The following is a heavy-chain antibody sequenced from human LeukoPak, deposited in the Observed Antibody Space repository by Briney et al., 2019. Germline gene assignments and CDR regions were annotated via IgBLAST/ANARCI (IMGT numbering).Heavy chain of an antibody. Sequence: PSETLSLTCAVYGGSFSGYYWSWIRQPPGKGLEWIGEINHSGSTNYNPSLKSRVTISVDTSKNQFSLKLSSVTAADTAVYYCARHMGLGYTYFYPYFDYWGQGTLVTVSS. V-gene: IGHV4-34*01. CDR1: GGSFSGYY. J-gene: IGHJ4*01. CDR3: ARHMGLGYTYFYPYFDY. D-gene: IGHD1-1*01. CDR2: INHSGST.